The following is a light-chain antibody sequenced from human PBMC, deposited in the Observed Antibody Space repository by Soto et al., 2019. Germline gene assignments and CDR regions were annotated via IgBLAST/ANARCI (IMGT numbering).Light chain of an antibody. J-gene: IGLJ1*01. V-gene: IGLV2-14*01. Sequence: QSVLTQPASVSGSPGQSITISCTGTSSDVGAYNLVSWYQHLPDKAPKLIISEVTNRPSGVSDRFSGSKSGNTASLTISGLQAEDEADYYCASLTTTNFVFGSGTNLTVL. CDR1: SSDVGAYNL. CDR2: EVT. CDR3: ASLTTTNFV.